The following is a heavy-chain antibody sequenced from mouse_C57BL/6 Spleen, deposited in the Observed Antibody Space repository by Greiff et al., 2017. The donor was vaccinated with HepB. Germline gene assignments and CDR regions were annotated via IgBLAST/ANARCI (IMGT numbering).Heavy chain of an antibody. D-gene: IGHD1-1*01. V-gene: IGHV1-54*01. J-gene: IGHJ2*01. CDR2: INPGSGGT. Sequence: QVQLQQSGAELVRPGTSVKVSCKASGYAFTNYLIEWVKQRPGQGLEWIGVINPGSGGTNYNEKFKGKATLTADKSSSTAYMQLSSLTSEDSAVYFCARGGHYYGSSEDLYYFDYWGQGTTLTVSS. CDR3: ARGGHYYGSSEDLYYFDY. CDR1: GYAFTNYL.